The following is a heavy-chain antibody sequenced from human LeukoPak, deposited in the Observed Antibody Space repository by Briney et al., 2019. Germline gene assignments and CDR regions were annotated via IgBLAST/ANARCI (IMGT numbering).Heavy chain of an antibody. Sequence: PGGSLRLSCAASGFTFSDYYMSWIRQAPGKGLEWVSYISSSGSTVYYADSVKGRFTISRDNAKNSLYLQMNSLRAEDTAVYYCARGSPKYCSSTSCYTPSFDYWGQGTLVTVSS. CDR2: ISSSGSTV. J-gene: IGHJ4*02. D-gene: IGHD2-2*02. CDR1: GFTFSDYY. V-gene: IGHV3-11*01. CDR3: ARGSPKYCSSTSCYTPSFDY.